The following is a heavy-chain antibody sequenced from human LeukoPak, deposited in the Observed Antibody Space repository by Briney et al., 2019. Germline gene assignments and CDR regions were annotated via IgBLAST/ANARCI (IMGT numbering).Heavy chain of an antibody. CDR3: ARDRTTPHFDY. V-gene: IGHV4-59*01. Sequence: SETLSLTCTVSGGSISSYYWSWIRQPPGKGLEWIGYICYSGSTNYNPSLKSRVTISVDTSKNQFSLKLSSVTAADTAVYYCARDRTTPHFDYWGQGTLVTVSS. CDR1: GGSISSYY. J-gene: IGHJ4*02. D-gene: IGHD4-17*01. CDR2: ICYSGST.